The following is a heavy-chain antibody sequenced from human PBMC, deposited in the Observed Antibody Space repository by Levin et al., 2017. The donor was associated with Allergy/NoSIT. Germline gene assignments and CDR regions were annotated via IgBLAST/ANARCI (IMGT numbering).Heavy chain of an antibody. Sequence: GESLKISCAASGFTFSSYAMHWVRQAPGKGLEWVAVISYDGSNKYYADSVKGRFTISRDNSKNTLYLQMNSLRAEDTAVYYCARTMVRGVIITLYYFDYWGQGTLVTVSS. CDR2: ISYDGSNK. D-gene: IGHD3-10*01. CDR1: GFTFSSYA. J-gene: IGHJ4*02. V-gene: IGHV3-30-3*01. CDR3: ARTMVRGVIITLYYFDY.